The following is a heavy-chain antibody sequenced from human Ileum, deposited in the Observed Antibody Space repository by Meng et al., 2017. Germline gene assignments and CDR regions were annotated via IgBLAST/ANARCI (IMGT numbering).Heavy chain of an antibody. CDR3: ARERRHYYGSGSFDY. Sequence: QVQLQESGPGLVKPSQTLSLTCTVSGGSISSGDYYWSWIRQPPGKGLEWIGEINHSGSTNYKPSLKSRVTISVDTSKKQFSLKLTSVTAADTAVYYCARERRHYYGSGSFDYWGQGILVTVSS. CDR2: INHSGST. CDR1: GGSISSGDYY. V-gene: IGHV4-30-4*01. J-gene: IGHJ4*02. D-gene: IGHD3-10*01.